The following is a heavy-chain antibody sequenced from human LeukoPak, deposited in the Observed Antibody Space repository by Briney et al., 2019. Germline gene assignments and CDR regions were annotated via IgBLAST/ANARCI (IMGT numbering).Heavy chain of an antibody. CDR3: ARDGAAAAYDAFDI. V-gene: IGHV3-7*03. D-gene: IGHD6-13*01. CDR2: KKQDGSEK. Sequence: PGGSLGLSFAAPGFTFIGFWMSWVRQAPGKGREWVANKKQDGSEKYYVDSVKGRFTISRDNAKNSLYLQMNSLRAEDTAVYYCARDGAAAAYDAFDIWGQGTMVTVSS. CDR1: GFTFIGFW. J-gene: IGHJ3*02.